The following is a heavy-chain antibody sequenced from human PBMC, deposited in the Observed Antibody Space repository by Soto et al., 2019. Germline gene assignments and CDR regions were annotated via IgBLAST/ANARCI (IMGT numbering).Heavy chain of an antibody. CDR3: AIGPRGWGSATPFDP. V-gene: IGHV4-39*01. Sequence: SETLSLTCTVSGGSISSSSYYWGWIRQPPGKGLEWIGSIYYSGSTYYNPSLKSRVTISVDTSKNQFSLKLSSVTAADTAVYYCAIGPRGWGSATPFDPWGQGTLVTVSS. D-gene: IGHD3-10*01. J-gene: IGHJ5*02. CDR2: IYYSGST. CDR1: GGSISSSSYY.